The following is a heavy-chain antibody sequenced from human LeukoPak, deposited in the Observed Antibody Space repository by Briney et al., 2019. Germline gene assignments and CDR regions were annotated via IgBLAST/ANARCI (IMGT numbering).Heavy chain of an antibody. J-gene: IGHJ6*03. CDR1: GGSIGSYY. CDR2: IYYSGST. Sequence: PSETLSLTCTVSGGSIGSYYWSWIRQPPGRGLEWIGYIYYSGSTNYNPSLKSRVTISVDTSKNQFSLKLSSVTAADTAVYYCARCSTPGDYYYYYMDVWGKGTTVTVSS. D-gene: IGHD2-2*01. CDR3: ARCSTPGDYYYYYMDV. V-gene: IGHV4-59*08.